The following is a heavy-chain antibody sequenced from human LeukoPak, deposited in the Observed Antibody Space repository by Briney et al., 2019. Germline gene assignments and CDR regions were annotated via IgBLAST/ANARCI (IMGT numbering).Heavy chain of an antibody. CDR1: GFTFSNYG. J-gene: IGHJ4*02. V-gene: IGHV3-30-3*01. Sequence: GGSLRLSCAASGFTFSNYGLHWVRQAPGKGLDWVAFTSHDGSRKYYADSVKGRFTISGDNSKNTLYLQMSKMRAEDTAVYYCAREVGPTYYFDYWGQGTLVTVSS. CDR2: TSHDGSRK. D-gene: IGHD1-26*01. CDR3: AREVGPTYYFDY.